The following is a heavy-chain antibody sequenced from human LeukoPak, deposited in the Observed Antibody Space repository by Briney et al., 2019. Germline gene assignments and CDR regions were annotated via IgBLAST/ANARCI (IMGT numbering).Heavy chain of an antibody. Sequence: PSETLSLTCAVSGGSVSHSNWWTWVRQSPGKGLEWIGEVHPSEGTNYNPSLKSRVTISLDKSKNQFSLQLNSVTPEDTAVYYCAREVRYFDWPEGFDYWGQGTLVTVSS. CDR2: VHPSEGT. D-gene: IGHD3-9*01. CDR3: AREVRYFDWPEGFDY. V-gene: IGHV4-4*02. J-gene: IGHJ4*02. CDR1: GGSVSHSNW.